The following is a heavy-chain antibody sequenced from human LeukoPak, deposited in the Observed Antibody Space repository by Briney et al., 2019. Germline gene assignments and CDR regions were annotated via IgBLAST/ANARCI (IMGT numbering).Heavy chain of an antibody. D-gene: IGHD3-3*01. J-gene: IGHJ4*02. V-gene: IGHV4-59*01. Sequence: PSETLSLTCTVSGGSISSYYWSWIRQPPGKGLEWIGYIYYSGSTNYSPSLKSRVTISVDTSKNQFSLKLTSVTAADTAVYYCARGGYFGVVIFDYWGQGTLVTVSS. CDR3: ARGGYFGVVIFDY. CDR2: IYYSGST. CDR1: GGSISSYY.